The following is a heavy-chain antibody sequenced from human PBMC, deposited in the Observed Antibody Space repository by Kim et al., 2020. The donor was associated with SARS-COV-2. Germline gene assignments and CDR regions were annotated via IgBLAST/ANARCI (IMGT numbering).Heavy chain of an antibody. CDR2: T. Sequence: TYYNPSLKGRVTISVDTSKNQFSLKLSSVTAADTAVYYCARDLRGSYSDYWGQGTLVTVSS. J-gene: IGHJ4*02. D-gene: IGHD1-26*01. CDR3: ARDLRGSYSDY. V-gene: IGHV4-39*07.